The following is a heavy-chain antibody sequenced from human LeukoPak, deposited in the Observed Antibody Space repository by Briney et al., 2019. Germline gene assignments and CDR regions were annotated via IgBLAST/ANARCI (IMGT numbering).Heavy chain of an antibody. CDR2: INPSGGST. D-gene: IGHD2-21*02. V-gene: IGHV1-46*01. J-gene: IGHJ3*02. CDR3: ARELGFIVVVTSSPDAFDI. CDR1: GYTFTSYY. Sequence: GASVKVSCKASGYTFTSYYMHWVRQARGQGLEWMGIINPSGGSTSYAQKFQGRVTMTRDMSTSTVYMELSSLRPEDTAVYYCARELGFIVVVTSSPDAFDIWGQGTMVTVSS.